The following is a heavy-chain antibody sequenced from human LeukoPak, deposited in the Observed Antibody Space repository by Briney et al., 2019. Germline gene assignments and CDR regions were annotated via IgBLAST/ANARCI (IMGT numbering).Heavy chain of an antibody. CDR3: TITTGTTLGLMDY. V-gene: IGHV4-61*01. D-gene: IGHD1-1*01. Sequence: YPSETLSLTCSVSGGSVSSGISYWSWIRQPPGEGLEWIAYISDSGGSDYSPSLRGRVTISLDTSKNQFSLRLTSVTAADTAVYYCTITTGTTLGLMDYWGQGTLVTVSS. CDR2: ISDSGGS. J-gene: IGHJ4*02. CDR1: GGSVSSGISY.